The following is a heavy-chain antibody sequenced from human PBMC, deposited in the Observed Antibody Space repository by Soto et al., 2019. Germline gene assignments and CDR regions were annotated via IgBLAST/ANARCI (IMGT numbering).Heavy chain of an antibody. V-gene: IGHV3-7*03. CDR1: GFTFSSYW. Sequence: GGSLRLSCAASGFTFSSYWMSWVRQAPGKGLEWVANIKQDGSEKYYVDSVKGRFTISRDNAKNSLYLQMNSLRAEDTAVYYCARERRIGSSLFFDYWGQGTLVTLS. CDR3: ARERRIGSSLFFDY. D-gene: IGHD1-26*01. J-gene: IGHJ4*02. CDR2: IKQDGSEK.